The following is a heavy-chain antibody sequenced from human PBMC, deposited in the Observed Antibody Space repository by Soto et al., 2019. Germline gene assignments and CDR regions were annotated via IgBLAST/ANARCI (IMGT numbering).Heavy chain of an antibody. CDR2: INHSGST. J-gene: IGHJ4*02. CDR3: ARAADVAAAGDY. CDR1: GGSFSGYY. Sequence: SETLSLTCAVYGGSFSGYYWSWIRQPPGKGLEWIGEINHSGSTNYNPSLKSRVTISVDTSKNQFSLKLSSVTAADTAVYYCARAADVAAAGDYWGQGTLVTVSS. D-gene: IGHD6-13*01. V-gene: IGHV4-34*01.